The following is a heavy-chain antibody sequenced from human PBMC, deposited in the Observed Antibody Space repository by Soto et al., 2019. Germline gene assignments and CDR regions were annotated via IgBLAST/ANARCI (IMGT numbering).Heavy chain of an antibody. D-gene: IGHD2-8*02. V-gene: IGHV1-3*01. J-gene: IGHJ4*02. Sequence: ASVKVSCKASGYTFTSYTIHWVRQAPGQRPEWMGWIDAGNGNTKYSQKFQGRVTITRDTSASIIYMELSSLRSEDGAVYYCARDKITGLFDYWGQGTLVTVSS. CDR1: GYTFTSYT. CDR3: ARDKITGLFDY. CDR2: IDAGNGNT.